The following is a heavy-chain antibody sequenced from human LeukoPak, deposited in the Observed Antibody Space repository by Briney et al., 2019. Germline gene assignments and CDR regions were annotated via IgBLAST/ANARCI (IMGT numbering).Heavy chain of an antibody. CDR2: ITPIFGTA. D-gene: IGHD3-22*01. CDR1: GGTFSSYD. Sequence: GASVKVSCKASGGTFSSYDISWVRQAPGQGLEWMGGITPIFGTAKYAQKFQGRVTITADESTSTAYMELSSLRSEDTAVYYCASRPDSSGYYYGGSFDYWGQGTLVTVSS. CDR3: ASRPDSSGYYYGGSFDY. V-gene: IGHV1-69*13. J-gene: IGHJ4*02.